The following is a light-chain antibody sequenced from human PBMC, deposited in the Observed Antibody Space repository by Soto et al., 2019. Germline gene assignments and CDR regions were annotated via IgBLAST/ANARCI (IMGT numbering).Light chain of an antibody. CDR1: SSDVGDYNY. CDR3: CSYAGSYVV. CDR2: AVS. J-gene: IGLJ2*01. Sequence: QSALTQPRSVSGSPGQSVTISCTGTSSDVGDYNYVSWYQRHPGKAPQLMIYAVSKRPSGVPGRFSGSKSGNTASLTISGLQAEDEADYYCCSYAGSYVVFGGGTQLTVL. V-gene: IGLV2-11*01.